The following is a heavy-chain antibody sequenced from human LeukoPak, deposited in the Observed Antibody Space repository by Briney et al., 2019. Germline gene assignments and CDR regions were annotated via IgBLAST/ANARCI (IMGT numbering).Heavy chain of an antibody. J-gene: IGHJ6*02. D-gene: IGHD2-2*01. CDR3: ARGFVVVPAAMWGGWDYYYYGMDV. CDR2: INHSGST. V-gene: IGHV4-34*01. CDR1: GGSFSGYY. Sequence: SETLSLTCAVYGGSFSGYYWSWIRQPPGKGLEWIGEINHSGSTNYNPSLKSRVTISVDTSKNQFSLKLSSVTAADTAVYYCARGFVVVPAAMWGGWDYYYYGMDVWGQGTRSPSP.